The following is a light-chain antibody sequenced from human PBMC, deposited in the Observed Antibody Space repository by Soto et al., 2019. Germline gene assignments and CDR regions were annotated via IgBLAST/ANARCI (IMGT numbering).Light chain of an antibody. CDR3: QQYYSYPPT. Sequence: MQMTQSPSTLSSSLGYRVTITCRASQGISSYLAWYQQKPGKAPKLLIYAASTLQSGVPSRFSGSGSGTDFTLTISCLQSEDFATYYCQQYYSYPPTFGQGTKVDIK. V-gene: IGKV1-8*01. CDR2: AAS. CDR1: QGISSY. J-gene: IGKJ1*01.